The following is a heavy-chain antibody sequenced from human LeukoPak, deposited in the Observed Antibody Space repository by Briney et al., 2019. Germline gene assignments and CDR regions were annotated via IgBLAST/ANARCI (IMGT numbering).Heavy chain of an antibody. CDR2: IYVSGSS. J-gene: IGHJ4*02. CDR1: GASISSYY. Sequence: SETLSLTCTVSGASISSYYWSWVRQPAGKGLEWIGRIYVSGSSVYNPSLKSRVTISVDTSKNQLSLRLKSVTAADTAVYYCARDDVDTPPFDYLGQGTLVTVSS. V-gene: IGHV4-4*07. CDR3: ARDDVDTPPFDY. D-gene: IGHD5-18*01.